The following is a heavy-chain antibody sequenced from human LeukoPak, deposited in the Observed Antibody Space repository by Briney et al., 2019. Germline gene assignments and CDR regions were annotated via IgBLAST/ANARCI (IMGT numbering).Heavy chain of an antibody. Sequence: GGSLRLSCTASGFTFSSYAMSWVRQAPGKGPEWVSTISGSGGTTYYADSVKGRFTISRDNSRNTEYLQMNSLRAEDTAVYYCTTGEYNWNDGSDYWGQGTLVTVSS. CDR2: ISGSGGTT. J-gene: IGHJ4*02. D-gene: IGHD1-20*01. CDR1: GFTFSSYA. CDR3: TTGEYNWNDGSDY. V-gene: IGHV3-23*01.